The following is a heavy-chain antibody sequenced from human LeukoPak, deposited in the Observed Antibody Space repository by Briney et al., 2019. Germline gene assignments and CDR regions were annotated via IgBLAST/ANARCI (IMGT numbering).Heavy chain of an antibody. Sequence: GRSLRLSCAASGFTFDDYAMHWVRQAPGKGLEWVSDISWNSGSIAYADSVKGRFTISRDNAKNSLYLQMNSLRAEDMALYYCAKGDYYDSSGTSALDYWGQGTLVTVSS. D-gene: IGHD3-22*01. CDR3: AKGDYYDSSGTSALDY. V-gene: IGHV3-9*03. CDR2: ISWNSGSI. CDR1: GFTFDDYA. J-gene: IGHJ4*02.